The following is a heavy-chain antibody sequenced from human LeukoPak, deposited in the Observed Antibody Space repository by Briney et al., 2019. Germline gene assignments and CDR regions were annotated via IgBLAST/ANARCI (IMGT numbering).Heavy chain of an antibody. V-gene: IGHV3-21*01. J-gene: IGHJ6*02. CDR3: ARDWGYSGYDLNYYYYGMDV. D-gene: IGHD5-12*01. CDR2: ISSSSSYI. CDR1: GFTFSSYS. Sequence: GGSLRLSCAASGFTFSSYSMNWVRQAPAKGLEWVSSISSSSSYIYYADSVKGRFTISGDNAKNSLYLQMNSLRAEDTAVYYCARDWGYSGYDLNYYYYGMDVWGQGTTVTVSS.